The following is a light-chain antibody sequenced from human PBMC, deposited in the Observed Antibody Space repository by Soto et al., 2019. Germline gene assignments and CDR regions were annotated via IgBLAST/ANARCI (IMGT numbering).Light chain of an antibody. CDR1: SSNIGAGYH. Sequence: HSVLTQPPSVSGAPGQRVTISCTGSSSNIGAGYHVHWYQQLPGTAPKLLIYGNSNRPSGVPDRFSGSKSGTSASLAITGLQAEDEADYYCQSYDSSLSAVVFGGGTQLTVL. J-gene: IGLJ2*01. CDR2: GNS. CDR3: QSYDSSLSAVV. V-gene: IGLV1-40*01.